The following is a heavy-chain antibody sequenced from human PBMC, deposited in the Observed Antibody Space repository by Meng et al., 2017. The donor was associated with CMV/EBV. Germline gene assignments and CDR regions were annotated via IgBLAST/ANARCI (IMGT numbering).Heavy chain of an antibody. CDR1: GGSISSGSYY. J-gene: IGHJ4*02. V-gene: IGHV4-61*02. CDR3: ASVQGLGVS. D-gene: IGHD3-10*01. CDR2: IYTSGST. Sequence: VQLQESGPGLVKPSQTLPLPCTVSGGSISSGSYYWSWIRQPAGKGLEWIGRIYTSGSTNYNPSLKSRVTISVDTSKNQFSLKLSSVTAADTAVYYCASVQGLGVSWGQGTLVTVSS.